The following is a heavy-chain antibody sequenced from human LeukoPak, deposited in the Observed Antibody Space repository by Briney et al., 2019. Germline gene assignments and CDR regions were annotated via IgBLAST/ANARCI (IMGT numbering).Heavy chain of an antibody. CDR2: VNPNSGGT. CDR3: ARDSYGGNWSLGY. CDR1: GFTFTGYY. Sequence: ASMKLSRKASGFTFTGYYIHWVRQAPGQGLEWMGWVNPNSGGTKYAQMFQGRVTMTRDTSINTAYMEMSGLRSDDTAVYYCARDSYGGNWSLGYWGQGTLVTVSS. D-gene: IGHD4-23*01. V-gene: IGHV1-2*02. J-gene: IGHJ4*02.